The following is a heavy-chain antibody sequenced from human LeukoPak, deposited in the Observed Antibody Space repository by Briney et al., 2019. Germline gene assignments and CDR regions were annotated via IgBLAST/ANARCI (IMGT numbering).Heavy chain of an antibody. Sequence: GGSLRLSCAASGFTFSSYAMSWVRQAPGKGLEWVSAISGSGGSTYYADSVKGRFTISRDNSKNTLYLQMNSLRAEDTAVYNCAKETFPIYYYYYYMDVWGKGTTVTVSS. V-gene: IGHV3-23*01. CDR1: GFTFSSYA. D-gene: IGHD3-9*01. CDR3: AKETFPIYYYYYYMDV. J-gene: IGHJ6*03. CDR2: ISGSGGST.